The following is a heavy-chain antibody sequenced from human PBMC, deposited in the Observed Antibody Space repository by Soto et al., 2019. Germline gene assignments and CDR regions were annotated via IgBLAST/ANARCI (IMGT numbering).Heavy chain of an antibody. CDR2: ISYDGSNK. D-gene: IGHD3-22*01. CDR3: AGQREYYYDSSGSKWGDAFDI. CDR1: GFTFSSYA. J-gene: IGHJ3*02. V-gene: IGHV3-30-3*01. Sequence: GGSLRLSCAASGFTFSSYAMHWVRQAPGKGLEWVAVISYDGSNKYYADSVKGRFTISRDNSKNTLYLQMNSLRAEETAVYYCAGQREYYYDSSGSKWGDAFDIWGQGTMVTV.